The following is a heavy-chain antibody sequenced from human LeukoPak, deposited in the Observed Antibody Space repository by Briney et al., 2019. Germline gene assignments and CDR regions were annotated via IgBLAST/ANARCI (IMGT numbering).Heavy chain of an antibody. CDR1: GFSFSRYG. CDR2: VSYDGGKE. Sequence: PGGSLRLSCAASGFSFSRYGMHWVRQAPGKGLEWVALVSYDGGKEYYADSVKGRFTISRDNSKNTLFLQMNSLRAEDTAVYYCAKAEGWLLDYWGQGTLVTVSS. V-gene: IGHV3-30*18. CDR3: AKAEGWLLDY. D-gene: IGHD5-24*01. J-gene: IGHJ4*02.